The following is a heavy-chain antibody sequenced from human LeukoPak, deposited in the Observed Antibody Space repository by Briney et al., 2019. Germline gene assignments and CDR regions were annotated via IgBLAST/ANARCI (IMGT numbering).Heavy chain of an antibody. D-gene: IGHD1-26*01. V-gene: IGHV3-23*01. J-gene: IGHJ4*02. CDR1: GFTFSSYA. CDR3: AKAGGSSFDY. Sequence: GGSLRLSCAASGFTFSSYAMSWVRQAPGKGLEWVSGISGSAGSTDYADSVKGRFTISRDNSKNTLYLQMNSLRAEDTAVYYCAKAGGSSFDYWGQGTLVTVSS. CDR2: ISGSAGST.